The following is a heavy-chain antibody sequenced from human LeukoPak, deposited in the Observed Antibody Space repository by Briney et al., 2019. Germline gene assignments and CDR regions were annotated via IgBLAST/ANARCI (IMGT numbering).Heavy chain of an antibody. V-gene: IGHV1-69*05. CDR2: IIPIFGTA. J-gene: IGHJ4*02. CDR1: GGTFSSYA. CDR3: ARVRPFAEAFDY. Sequence: GASVKVSCKASGGTFSSYAISWVRQAPGQGLEWMGGIIPIFGTANYAQKFQGRVTITTDESTSTAYMELSSLRSEDTAVYYCARVRPFAEAFDYWGQGTLVTVSS. D-gene: IGHD1-14*01.